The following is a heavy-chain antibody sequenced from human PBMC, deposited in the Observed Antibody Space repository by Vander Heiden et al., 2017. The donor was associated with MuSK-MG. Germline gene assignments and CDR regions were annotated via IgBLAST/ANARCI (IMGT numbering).Heavy chain of an antibody. V-gene: IGHV1-8*01. D-gene: IGHD2-2*01. CDR3: ARGYCSSTSCYLAGGLYYGMDV. CDR1: GYTFTSYD. CDR2: MNPNSGNT. J-gene: IGHJ6*02. Sequence: QVQLVQSGAEVKKPGASVKVSCKASGYTFTSYDINWVRQATGQGLEWMGWMNPNSGNTGYAQKFQGRVTMTRNTSISTAYMELSSLRSEDTAVYYCARGYCSSTSCYLAGGLYYGMDVWGQGTTVTVSS.